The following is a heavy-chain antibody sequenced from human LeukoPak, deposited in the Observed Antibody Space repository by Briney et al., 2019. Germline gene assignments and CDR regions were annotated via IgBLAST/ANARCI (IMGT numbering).Heavy chain of an antibody. V-gene: IGHV4-34*01. CDR3: ARVGRPTYYYGSGSYPHPFDY. Sequence: SETLSLTCAVYGGSFSGYYWSWIRQPPGKGLEWIGEINHSGSTNYNPSLKSRVTISVDTSKNQFSLKLSSVTAADTAVNYCARVGRPTYYYGSGSYPHPFDYWGQGTLVTVSS. D-gene: IGHD3-10*01. CDR2: INHSGST. J-gene: IGHJ4*02. CDR1: GGSFSGYY.